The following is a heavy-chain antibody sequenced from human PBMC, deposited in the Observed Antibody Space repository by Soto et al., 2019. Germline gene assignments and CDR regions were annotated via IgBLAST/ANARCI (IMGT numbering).Heavy chain of an antibody. J-gene: IGHJ6*02. V-gene: IGHV1-46*01. Sequence: ASVKVSCKAIGYSFTSHYMHWGRQAPGKGLEWMGTIFPGGVNIAYAQKFKGRVTMTRDTSISTAYMELSRLRSDDTAVYYCARMYYDFWSGYHPHYYYGMDVWGQGTTVTVSS. CDR2: IFPGGVNI. CDR3: ARMYYDFWSGYHPHYYYGMDV. D-gene: IGHD3-3*01. CDR1: GYSFTSHY.